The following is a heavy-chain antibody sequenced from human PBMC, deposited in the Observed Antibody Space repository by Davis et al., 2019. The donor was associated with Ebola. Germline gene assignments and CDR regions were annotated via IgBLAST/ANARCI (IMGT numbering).Heavy chain of an antibody. CDR2: IYPGDSDT. CDR1: GYSLTSYW. CDR3: ARRHIAAAGIYGMDV. V-gene: IGHV5-51*01. J-gene: IGHJ6*02. D-gene: IGHD6-13*01. Sequence: GESLKISCKGSGYSLTSYWISWVRQMPGKGLEWMGIIYPGDSDTRYSPSFQGQVTISADKSISTAYLQWSSLKASDTAMYYCARRHIAAAGIYGMDVWGQGTTVTVSS.